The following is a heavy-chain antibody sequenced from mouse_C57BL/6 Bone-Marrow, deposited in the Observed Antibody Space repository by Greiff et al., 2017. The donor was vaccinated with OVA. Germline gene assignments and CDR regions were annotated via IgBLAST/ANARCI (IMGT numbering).Heavy chain of an antibody. V-gene: IGHV5-6*01. Sequence: EVKLVESGGDLVKPGGSLKLSCAASGFTFSSYGMSWVRQTPDKRLEWVATISSGGSYTYYPDSVKGRFTISRDNAKNTLYLQMSSLKSEDTAMYYCAKQTENFDYWGQGTTLTVSS. J-gene: IGHJ2*01. CDR2: ISSGGSYT. CDR1: GFTFSSYG. CDR3: AKQTENFDY.